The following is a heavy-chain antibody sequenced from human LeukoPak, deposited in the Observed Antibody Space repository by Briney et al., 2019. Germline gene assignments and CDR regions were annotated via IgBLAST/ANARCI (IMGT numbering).Heavy chain of an antibody. CDR3: TKGGGYGSGSYPFSLDY. D-gene: IGHD3-10*01. CDR1: GFTFSIYG. V-gene: IGHV3-30*18. Sequence: PGGSLRLSCAASGFTFSIYGMHWVRQAPGKGLEWVGVISYDGSNKYYADSVKGRFTISKDNSKNTLYLQMNSLRVEDTAVYYCTKGGGYGSGSYPFSLDYWGQGTLVTVSS. CDR2: ISYDGSNK. J-gene: IGHJ4*02.